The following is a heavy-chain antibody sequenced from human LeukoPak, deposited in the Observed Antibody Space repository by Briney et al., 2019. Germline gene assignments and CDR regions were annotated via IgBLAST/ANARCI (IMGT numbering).Heavy chain of an antibody. V-gene: IGHV1-8*01. Sequence: ASGKVSCKASGYTFTRYDINWGGQATGQGLEGMGWMNPNSGNTGYAQKFQGRVTMTRNTSISTAYMELSSLRSEDTAVYYCAIRYGSGEKYYYYYYMDVWGKGTTVTVSS. CDR2: MNPNSGNT. D-gene: IGHD3-10*01. J-gene: IGHJ6*03. CDR3: AIRYGSGEKYYYYYYMDV. CDR1: GYTFTRYD.